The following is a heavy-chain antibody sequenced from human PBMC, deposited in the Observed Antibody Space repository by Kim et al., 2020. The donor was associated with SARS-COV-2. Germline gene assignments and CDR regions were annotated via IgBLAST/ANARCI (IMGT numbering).Heavy chain of an antibody. V-gene: IGHV4-34*01. D-gene: IGHD6-13*01. Sequence: SETLSLTCAVYGGSFSGYYWSWIRQPPGKGLEWIGEINHSGSTNYNPSLKSRVTISVDTSKNQFSLKLSSVTAADTAVYYCARAQIDVAAAGTSDYWGQG. CDR1: GGSFSGYY. CDR2: INHSGST. J-gene: IGHJ4*02. CDR3: ARAQIDVAAAGTSDY.